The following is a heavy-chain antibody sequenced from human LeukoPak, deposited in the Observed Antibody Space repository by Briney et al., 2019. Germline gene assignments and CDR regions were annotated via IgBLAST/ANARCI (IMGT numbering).Heavy chain of an antibody. Sequence: SETLSLTCTVSGGSISSYYWSWIRQPPGKGLEWIGYIYYSGSTNYNPSLKSRVTISVDTSKNQFSLKLSSVTAADTAVYYCARVAHHDHYLSYYYYYYYMDVWGKGTTVTISS. J-gene: IGHJ6*03. CDR3: ARVAHHDHYLSYYYYYYYMDV. CDR1: GGSISSYY. V-gene: IGHV4-59*01. D-gene: IGHD1-14*01. CDR2: IYYSGST.